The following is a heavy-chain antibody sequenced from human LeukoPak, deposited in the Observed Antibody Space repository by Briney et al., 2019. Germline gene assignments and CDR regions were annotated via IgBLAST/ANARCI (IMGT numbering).Heavy chain of an antibody. J-gene: IGHJ4*02. D-gene: IGHD5-12*01. CDR3: AKDQGYGGYDPLDY. Sequence: GGSLRLSCVASGFTFSSYAMSWVRQAPGKGLEWVSAISGRGGRTYYADSVKGRFTISRDNSKNTLYLHMNSLRVEDTAVYYCAKDQGYGGYDPLDYWGQGTLVTVSS. V-gene: IGHV3-23*01. CDR2: ISGRGGRT. CDR1: GFTFSSYA.